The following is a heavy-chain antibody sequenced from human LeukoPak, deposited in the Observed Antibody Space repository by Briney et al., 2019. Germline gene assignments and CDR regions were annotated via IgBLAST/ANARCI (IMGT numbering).Heavy chain of an antibody. Sequence: GGSLRLSCAGSGFRFSDHYMDWVREAPGKGLEWVGRSRDKANSHTSVYAASVRGRFTISRDDSETSMYLQMNSLKTEDTAVYYCARSGSLSVGYYYHIDVWGQGTTVTVSS. CDR3: ARSGSLSVGYYYHIDV. J-gene: IGHJ6*02. V-gene: IGHV3-72*01. D-gene: IGHD1-26*01. CDR1: GFRFSDHY. CDR2: SRDKANSHTS.